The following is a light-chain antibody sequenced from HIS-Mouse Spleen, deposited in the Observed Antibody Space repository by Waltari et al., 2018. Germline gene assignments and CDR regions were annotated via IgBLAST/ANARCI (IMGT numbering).Light chain of an antibody. Sequence: DIQMTQSPSTLSASVGDRVTITCRASQSISSWLAWYPQKPGKAPKLLIYKASSLEIGDQSRFSGSGSGTEFTLTISSLQPDDFATYYCQQYNSYSRTFGQGTKVEIK. V-gene: IGKV1-5*03. CDR3: QQYNSYSRT. J-gene: IGKJ1*01. CDR1: QSISSW. CDR2: KAS.